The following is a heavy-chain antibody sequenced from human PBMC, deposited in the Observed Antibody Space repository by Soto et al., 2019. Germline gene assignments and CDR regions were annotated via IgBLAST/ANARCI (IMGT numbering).Heavy chain of an antibody. D-gene: IGHD3-9*01. CDR2: MNANSGNT. Sequence: ASVKVSCKASGYTFTSYDINWVRQATGQGLEWMGWMNANSGNTGYAQKFQGRVTITRDTSASTAYMELSSLRSEDTAVYYCASLILTGDNYWGQGTLVTVSS. V-gene: IGHV1-8*01. CDR1: GYTFTSYD. J-gene: IGHJ4*02. CDR3: ASLILTGDNY.